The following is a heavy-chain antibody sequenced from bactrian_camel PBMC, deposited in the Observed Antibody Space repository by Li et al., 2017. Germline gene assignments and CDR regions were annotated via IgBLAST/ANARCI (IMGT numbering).Heavy chain of an antibody. D-gene: IGHD1*01. CDR2: IYTGTDRT. CDR3: AAGFSGLLKAWETLSRWSY. CDR1: GFHFRDPD. Sequence: HVQLVESGGGSVQPGGSLRLSCTRSGFHFRDPDMGWYRQAPGKEREGVASIYTGTDRTYYADSVKGRFTISQDDTKSSVYLEMTMLEPEDTAIYYCAAGFSGLLKAWETLSRWSYWGQGTQVTVS. J-gene: IGHJ4*01. V-gene: IGHV3S61*01.